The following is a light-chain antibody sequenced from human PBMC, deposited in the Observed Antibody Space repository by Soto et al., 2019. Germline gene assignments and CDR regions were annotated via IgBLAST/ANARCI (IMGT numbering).Light chain of an antibody. V-gene: IGKV3-20*01. CDR3: QQYGNSPWT. J-gene: IGKJ1*01. Sequence: EIVLTQSPGTLSLSPGERATLSCRARQSVSSSCLAWYQQRPGQAPRLLIYGASSRATDIPDRFSGSGSGTDFTLTISRLDPEDFAVYYCQQYGNSPWTYGQGTKVEIK. CDR1: QSVSSSC. CDR2: GAS.